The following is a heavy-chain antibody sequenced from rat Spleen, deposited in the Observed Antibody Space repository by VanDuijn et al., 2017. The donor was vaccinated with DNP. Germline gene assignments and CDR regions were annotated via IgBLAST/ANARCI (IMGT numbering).Heavy chain of an antibody. CDR1: GLNFSDYW. J-gene: IGHJ3*01. V-gene: IGHV4-2*01. Sequence: EVKLVESGGGLVQPGRSVKLSCAASGLNFSDYWMGWVQQAPGKGLEWMGEIKQDSSVVNHNPSLRDRFTISRDNAQNSLYLQMNSLGSADTATYYCVTRGTGSDNWFAYWGQGTLVTVSS. D-gene: IGHD5-1*01. CDR3: VTRGTGSDNWFAY. CDR2: IKQDSSVV.